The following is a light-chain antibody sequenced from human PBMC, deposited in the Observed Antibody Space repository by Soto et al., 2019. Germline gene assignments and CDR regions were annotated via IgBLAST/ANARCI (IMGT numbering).Light chain of an antibody. CDR1: NIGGER. J-gene: IGLJ1*01. CDR3: QVWDRSSDHYV. CDR2: DDR. V-gene: IGLV3-21*02. Sequence: SSELTQPPSVSVAPGQTARITCGGNNIGGERVHWYQQKPGQAPVLVVYDDRDRPSGIPERFSGSNSGNTATLTISRVEAGDEADYYCQVWDRSSDHYVFGTGTKLTVL.